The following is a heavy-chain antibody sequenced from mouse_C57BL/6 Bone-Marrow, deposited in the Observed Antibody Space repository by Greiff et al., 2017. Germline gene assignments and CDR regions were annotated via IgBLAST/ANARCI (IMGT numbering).Heavy chain of an antibody. CDR2: ISSCGSYT. CDR3: ARRHVPPRADLDY. Sequence: EVKLVESGGDLVKPGGSLKLSCAASGFTFSSYGMSWVRQTPDKRLEWVATISSCGSYTYYPDSVTGRFTSARDNAKNTLYLQMSSLKSEDTAMYYCARRHVPPRADLDYWGQGTTRTVSS. CDR1: GFTFSSYG. V-gene: IGHV5-6*02. J-gene: IGHJ2*01. D-gene: IGHD3-1*01.